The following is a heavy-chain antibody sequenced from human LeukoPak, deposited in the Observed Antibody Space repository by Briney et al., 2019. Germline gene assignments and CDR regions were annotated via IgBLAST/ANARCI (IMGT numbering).Heavy chain of an antibody. J-gene: IGHJ2*01. Sequence: SETLSLTCTVSGGSISSYYWSRIRQPPGKGLEWIGYIYYSGSTNYNPSLKSRVTISVDTSKNQFSLKLSSVTAADTAVYYCARPSTYWYFDLWGRGTLVTVSS. V-gene: IGHV4-59*08. CDR3: ARPSTYWYFDL. CDR2: IYYSGST. CDR1: GGSISSYY.